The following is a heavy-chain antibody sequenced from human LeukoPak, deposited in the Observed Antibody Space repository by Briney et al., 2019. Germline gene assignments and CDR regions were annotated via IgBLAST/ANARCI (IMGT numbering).Heavy chain of an antibody. D-gene: IGHD2-2*01. CDR3: ATEYCASSSCRFDS. J-gene: IGHJ4*02. CDR2: IFHSGNT. CDR1: GYSINSGHY. Sequence: SETLSLACTVSGYSINSGHYWGWIRQPPGKGLEWIGSIFHSGNTYSNPSLKSRVTISVDTSKNQFSLKLTSVTAADTAVYYCATEYCASSSCRFDSWGQGTLVTVSS. V-gene: IGHV4-38-2*02.